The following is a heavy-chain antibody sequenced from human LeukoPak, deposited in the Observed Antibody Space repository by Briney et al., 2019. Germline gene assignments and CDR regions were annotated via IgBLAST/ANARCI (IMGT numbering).Heavy chain of an antibody. V-gene: IGHV4-59*01. J-gene: IGHJ3*02. CDR3: ARVATVTTEAFDI. Sequence: SETLSLTCTVSGGSISSYYWSWIRQPPGKGLEWIGYIYYSGSTNYNPSLKSRVTISVDTSKNQFSLKLSSVTAADTAVYYCARVATVTTEAFDIWGQGTMVTVS. CDR2: IYYSGST. CDR1: GGSISSYY. D-gene: IGHD4-17*01.